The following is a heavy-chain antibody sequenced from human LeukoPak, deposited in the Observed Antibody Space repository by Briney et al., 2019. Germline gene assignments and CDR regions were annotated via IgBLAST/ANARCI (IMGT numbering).Heavy chain of an antibody. V-gene: IGHV4-4*07. D-gene: IGHD6-19*01. Sequence: SETLSLTCTVSGGSISSYYWSWIRQPAGKGLEWIGRIYTSGSTNYNPSLKSRVTMSVDTSKNQFSLRLSSVTAADTAVYYCARGRSSGWHSWVNWFDPWGQGTLVTVSS. CDR2: IYTSGST. CDR1: GGSISSYY. CDR3: ARGRSSGWHSWVNWFDP. J-gene: IGHJ5*02.